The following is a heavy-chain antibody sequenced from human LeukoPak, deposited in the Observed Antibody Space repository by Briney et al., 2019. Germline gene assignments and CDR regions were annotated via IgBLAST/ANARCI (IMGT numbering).Heavy chain of an antibody. CDR1: GFTFSSYG. J-gene: IGHJ4*02. Sequence: GGSLRLSCAASGFTFSSYGMHWVRRAPGKGLEWVAVISYDGSNKYYADSVKGRFTISRDNSKNTLYLQMNSLRAEDTAVYYCAYSSGYLFDYWGQGTLVTVSS. V-gene: IGHV3-30*03. CDR3: AYSSGYLFDY. D-gene: IGHD6-19*01. CDR2: ISYDGSNK.